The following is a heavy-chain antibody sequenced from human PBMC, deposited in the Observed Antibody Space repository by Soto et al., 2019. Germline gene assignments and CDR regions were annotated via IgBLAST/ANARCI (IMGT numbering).Heavy chain of an antibody. D-gene: IGHD2-2*01. J-gene: IGHJ5*02. Sequence: ASVKVSCKASGYTFTSYGTSWVRQAPGQGLEWMGLINPDAGATNYAQRFQGRLRLTRDTSTSTVYMELRSLRFDDTAVYYCARGDIVLVPASEGNWFDPWGHGTLVTVSS. CDR1: GYTFTSYG. CDR3: ARGDIVLVPASEGNWFDP. CDR2: INPDAGAT. V-gene: IGHV1-18*01.